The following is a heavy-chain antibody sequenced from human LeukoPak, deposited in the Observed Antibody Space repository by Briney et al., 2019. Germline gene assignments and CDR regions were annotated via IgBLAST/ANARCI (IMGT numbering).Heavy chain of an antibody. Sequence: ASVKVSCKASGGTFSSYAISWVRQAPGQGLEWMGGIIPIFGTANYAQKFQGRVMITTDESTSTAYMELSSLRSEDTAVYYCARKVWSGSESWGQGTLVTVSS. J-gene: IGHJ4*02. CDR1: GGTFSSYA. CDR3: ARKVWSGSES. CDR2: IIPIFGTA. V-gene: IGHV1-69*05. D-gene: IGHD3-3*01.